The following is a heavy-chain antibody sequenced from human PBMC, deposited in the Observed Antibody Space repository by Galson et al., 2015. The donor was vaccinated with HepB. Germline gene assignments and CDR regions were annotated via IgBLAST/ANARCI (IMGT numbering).Heavy chain of an antibody. D-gene: IGHD2-21*02. CDR2: IDPSDSYT. Sequence: SGAEVKKPGGSLRISCKGSGYSFSNNWITWVRQMPGKGLEWMGRIDPSDSYTDYSPSFRDHVTISTDKSISTAYLQWSRLKASDTAMYYCARLGGGDRLDPWGQGTLVT. CDR3: ARLGGGDRLDP. V-gene: IGHV5-10-1*01. J-gene: IGHJ5*02. CDR1: GYSFSNNW.